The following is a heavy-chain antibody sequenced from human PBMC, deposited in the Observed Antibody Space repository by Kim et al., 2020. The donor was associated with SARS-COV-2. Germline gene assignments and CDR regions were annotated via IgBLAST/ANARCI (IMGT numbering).Heavy chain of an antibody. CDR1: GFTFSSYA. J-gene: IGHJ4*02. Sequence: VGSLRLSCAASGFTFSSYAMSWVRQAPGKGLEWVSGINANGGSTYYADSVKGRFTISRDNSKNTLYLHMNSLRVEDTAVYYCASYFFGSGSYPGGYWGQG. D-gene: IGHD3-10*01. CDR2: INANGGST. V-gene: IGHV3-23*01. CDR3: ASYFFGSGSYPGGY.